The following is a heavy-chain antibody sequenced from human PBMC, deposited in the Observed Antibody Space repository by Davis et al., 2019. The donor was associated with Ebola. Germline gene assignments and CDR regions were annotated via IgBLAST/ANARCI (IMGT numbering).Heavy chain of an antibody. V-gene: IGHV5-51*01. CDR3: AIIRGYSPSIRWGTHDAFDI. Sequence: PGGSLRLSCKGSGYSFTSYWIGWVRQMPGKGLEWVGIIYPGDSDTRYSPSFQGQVTISADKSIRTAYLQWSGLKASDSAMYYCAIIRGYSPSIRWGTHDAFDIWAQGTMVTVSS. CDR2: IYPGDSDT. J-gene: IGHJ3*02. D-gene: IGHD5-18*01. CDR1: GYSFTSYW.